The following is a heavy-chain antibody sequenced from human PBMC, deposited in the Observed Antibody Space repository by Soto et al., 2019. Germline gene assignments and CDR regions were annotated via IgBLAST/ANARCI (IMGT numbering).Heavy chain of an antibody. CDR3: ARETSGTSWSSP. CDR1: GGSISSSSHY. CDR2: IYYSGST. D-gene: IGHD2-2*01. J-gene: IGHJ5*02. Sequence: QLQLQESGPGLVKPSETLSLTCTVSGGSISSSSHYWAWIRQPPGKGLEWIGSIYYSGSTYYSPSLKSRVPISVDTSKNQFSLKLYSVTAADTAVYYCARETSGTSWSSPWGQGTLVTVSS. V-gene: IGHV4-39*02.